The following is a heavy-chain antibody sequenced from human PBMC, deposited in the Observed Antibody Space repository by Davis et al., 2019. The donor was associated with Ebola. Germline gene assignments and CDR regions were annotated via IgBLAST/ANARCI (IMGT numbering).Heavy chain of an antibody. V-gene: IGHV4-34*01. J-gene: IGHJ4*02. CDR2: IIHSGTT. CDR1: GGSFTNDY. D-gene: IGHD6-13*01. Sequence: PSETLSLTCGVYGGSFTNDYWTWTRQPPGTGLACIGEIIHSGTTNYNPSLKSRVTISVDMSKNQFSLKLSSVTAADTAVYYCAGGDKVTPVGKRGLRDLDGFDSWGQGTLVTVSS. CDR3: AGGDKVTPVGKRGLRDLDGFDS.